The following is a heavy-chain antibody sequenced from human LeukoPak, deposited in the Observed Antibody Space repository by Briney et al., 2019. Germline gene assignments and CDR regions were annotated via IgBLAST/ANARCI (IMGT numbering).Heavy chain of an antibody. Sequence: GGSLRLSCAGSGFTFDDYAMHWVRQTPGKGLEWVSGISWNSGNIAYADFVGGRFTISRDNAKNSLSLQMNSLSDEDTAVYYCAKGAYGGATFFYYMDVWGKGTTVTVSS. CDR2: ISWNSGNI. D-gene: IGHD2/OR15-2a*01. CDR3: AKGAYGGATFFYYMDV. V-gene: IGHV3-9*01. J-gene: IGHJ6*03. CDR1: GFTFDDYA.